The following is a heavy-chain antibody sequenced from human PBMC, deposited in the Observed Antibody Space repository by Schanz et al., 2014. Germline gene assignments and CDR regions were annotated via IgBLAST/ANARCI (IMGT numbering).Heavy chain of an antibody. D-gene: IGHD2-21*01. CDR3: ARDEGRDGYNLAFDV. V-gene: IGHV3-53*01. J-gene: IGHJ3*01. CDR1: GFSVSTNY. CDR2: LYINAGST. Sequence: VQLVESGGDVVQPGRSLRLSCAVSGFSVSTNYMSWARQAPGKGLEWISSLYINAGSTRYADSVKGRFFISRDSSKNTLFLQMNSLRADDTAIYFCARDEGRDGYNLAFDVWGQGTLVTVSS.